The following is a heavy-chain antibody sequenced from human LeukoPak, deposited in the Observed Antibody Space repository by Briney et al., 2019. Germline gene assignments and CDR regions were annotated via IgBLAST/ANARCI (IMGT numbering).Heavy chain of an antibody. V-gene: IGHV3-33*01. CDR3: AREVRGVAPGDY. J-gene: IGHJ4*02. CDR1: GFTFSGYG. CDR2: IWYDGSNK. D-gene: IGHD3-10*01. Sequence: GRSLRLSCAASGFTFSGYGMHWVRQAPGKGLEWGAVIWYDGSNKYYADSVKGRFTISRDNSKNTLYLQMNSLRAEDTAVYYCAREVRGVAPGDYWGQGTLVTVSS.